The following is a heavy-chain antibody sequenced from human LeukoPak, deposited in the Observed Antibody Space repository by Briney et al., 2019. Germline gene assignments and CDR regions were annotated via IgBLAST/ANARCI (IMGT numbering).Heavy chain of an antibody. CDR1: GFTFGSYG. D-gene: IGHD3-10*01. V-gene: IGHV3-30*18. Sequence: PGGSLRLSCAASGFTFGSYGMHWVRQAPGKGLAWVATISADGNNKHYADSVKGRFTISRDNSKNTQYLQMNSLRAEDTAVYYCAKGGGSGLYDYRGQGTLVTVSS. J-gene: IGHJ4*02. CDR3: AKGGGSGLYDY. CDR2: ISADGNNK.